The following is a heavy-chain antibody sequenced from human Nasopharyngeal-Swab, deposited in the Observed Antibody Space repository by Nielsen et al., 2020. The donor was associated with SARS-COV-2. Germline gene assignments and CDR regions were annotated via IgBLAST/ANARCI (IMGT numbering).Heavy chain of an antibody. Sequence: GGSLRLSCAASGFTFSSHWMHWVRQAPGKGLVWVSRINSDGSSTTYAGSVKGRFTISRDNAKNTLYLQMNSLRAEDTAVYYCTPMIVVVNSGEVDYWGQGTLVTVSS. J-gene: IGHJ4*02. CDR1: GFTFSSHW. D-gene: IGHD3-22*01. CDR3: TPMIVVVNSGEVDY. CDR2: INSDGSST. V-gene: IGHV3-74*01.